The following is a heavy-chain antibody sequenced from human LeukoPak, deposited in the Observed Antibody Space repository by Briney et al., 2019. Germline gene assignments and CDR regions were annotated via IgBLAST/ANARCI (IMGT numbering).Heavy chain of an antibody. D-gene: IGHD1-14*01. V-gene: IGHV4-30-4*08. J-gene: IGHJ4*02. CDR2: IYYSGST. CDR3: ARDLVISGSPDYFDY. Sequence: SETLSLTCAVYGGSFSGYYWSWIRQPPGKGLEWIGYIYYSGSTYYNPSLKSRVTISVDTSKNQFSLKLSSVTAADTAVYYCARDLVISGSPDYFDYWGQGTLVTVSS. CDR1: GGSFSGYY.